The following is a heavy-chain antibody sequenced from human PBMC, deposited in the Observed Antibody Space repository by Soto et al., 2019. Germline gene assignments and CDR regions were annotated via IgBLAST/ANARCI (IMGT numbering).Heavy chain of an antibody. V-gene: IGHV1-3*01. Sequence: QVQLVQSGAEVKKPGASVKVSCKASGYTFTSYAMHWVRQAPGQRLEWMGWINAGNGNTKYSQKFQGRVTITRDTPASTADMELSSLRSEDTAVYYCARYGGWYYFDYWGQGTLVTVSS. D-gene: IGHD6-19*01. CDR1: GYTFTSYA. J-gene: IGHJ4*02. CDR2: INAGNGNT. CDR3: ARYGGWYYFDY.